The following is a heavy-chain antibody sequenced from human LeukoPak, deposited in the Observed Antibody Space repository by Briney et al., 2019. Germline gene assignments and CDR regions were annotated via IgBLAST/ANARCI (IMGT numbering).Heavy chain of an antibody. J-gene: IGHJ4*02. CDR1: GGSISSYY. CDR2: IYYSGST. V-gene: IGHV4-59*01. Sequence: PSETLSLTCTVSGGSISSYYWSWLRQPPGKGLEWIGYIYYSGSTNYNPSLKSRVTISVDTSKNQFSLKLSSVTAADTAVYYCARGPLGTPYYFDYWGQGTLVTVSS. D-gene: IGHD7-27*01. CDR3: ARGPLGTPYYFDY.